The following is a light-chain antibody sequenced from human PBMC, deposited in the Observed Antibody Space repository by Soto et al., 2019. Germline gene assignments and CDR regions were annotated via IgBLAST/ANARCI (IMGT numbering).Light chain of an antibody. Sequence: DIQMTQSPSTLSASVGDRVTITCRASQSISSWLAWYQQKPGKAPKLLIYTASSLESGVPSRFSGSGSGTEVTLTNSSLQPDDFATYYCQQYNRYARTFGQGTKLEIK. V-gene: IGKV1-5*03. J-gene: IGKJ2*01. CDR2: TAS. CDR3: QQYNRYART. CDR1: QSISSW.